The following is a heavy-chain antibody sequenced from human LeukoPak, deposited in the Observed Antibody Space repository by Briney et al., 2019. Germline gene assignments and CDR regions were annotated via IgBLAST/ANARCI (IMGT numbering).Heavy chain of an antibody. CDR1: GYSISSGYY. CDR3: ARHFGWVGGNVDY. V-gene: IGHV4-38-2*01. CDR2: MYHTGTT. Sequence: PSETLTLTCAVSGYSISSGYYWGWIRPPPGKGLEWIGYMYHTGTTYYNPSLRSRVTISVDRSKNQFSLKLSSVTAEDTAVYYCARHFGWVGGNVDYWGQGTQVTVSS. J-gene: IGHJ4*02. D-gene: IGHD3-9*01.